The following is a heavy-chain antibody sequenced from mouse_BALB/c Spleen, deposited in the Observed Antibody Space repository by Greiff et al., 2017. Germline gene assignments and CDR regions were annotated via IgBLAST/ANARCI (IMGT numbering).Heavy chain of an antibody. CDR2: ISYSGST. Sequence: EVQLQQSGPGLVKPSQSLSLTCTVTGYSITSDYAWNWIRQFPGTKLEWMGYISYSGSTSYNPSLKSRISITRDTSKNQFFLQLNSVTTEDTATYYCARRGSSGYPAWFAYWGQGTLVTVSA. D-gene: IGHD3-1*01. J-gene: IGHJ3*01. CDR3: ARRGSSGYPAWFAY. CDR1: GYSITSDYA. V-gene: IGHV3-2*02.